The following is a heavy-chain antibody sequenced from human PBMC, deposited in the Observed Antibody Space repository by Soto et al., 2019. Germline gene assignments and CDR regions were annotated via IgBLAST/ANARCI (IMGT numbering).Heavy chain of an antibody. CDR3: VRVVAIPGYPDN. J-gene: IGHJ4*02. D-gene: IGHD5-12*01. V-gene: IGHV1-69*12. CDR1: GGTFSSYA. CDR2: IVPIVDTS. Sequence: QVQLVQSGAEVRQPASSVKVSCKTSGGTFSSYAITWVRQAPGQGLEWMGGIVPIVDTSTYAQKFQGRVTLRADESTSTVYMELSSLRSADTAVYYCVRVVAIPGYPDNWGQGTLVTVSS.